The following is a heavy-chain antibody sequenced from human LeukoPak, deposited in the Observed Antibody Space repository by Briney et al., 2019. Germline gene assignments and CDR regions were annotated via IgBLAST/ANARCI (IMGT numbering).Heavy chain of an antibody. CDR2: GDFSGGT. CDR1: GDSFSSVTDY. Sequence: PSETLSLTCTVSGDSFSSVTDYWAWIRQPPGKGLEWIASGDFSGGTYYNPSLESRVAISADMSKNQFSLKLTSVTGADTAVYYCAGERGEEYSSGWYKRNYFDNWGQGIRVTVSS. V-gene: IGHV4-39*07. CDR3: AGERGEEYSSGWYKRNYFDN. J-gene: IGHJ4*02. D-gene: IGHD6-19*01.